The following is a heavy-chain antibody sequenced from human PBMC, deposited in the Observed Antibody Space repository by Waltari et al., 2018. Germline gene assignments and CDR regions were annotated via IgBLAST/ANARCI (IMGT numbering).Heavy chain of an antibody. D-gene: IGHD3-22*01. CDR2: IYTSGST. CDR3: AKTSPFHLIRDDVFDV. CDR1: GDSFSSYY. V-gene: IGHV4-4*07. J-gene: IGHJ3*01. Sequence: QVQLQESGPGLVKPSETLSLTCTVSGDSFSSYYWSWIRQPAGKGLEWIGRIYTSGSTKFNPSLQSRVTMSVDTSKNQVSLNLTSVTAADTAMYYCAKTSPFHLIRDDVFDVWGQGTMVTVSS.